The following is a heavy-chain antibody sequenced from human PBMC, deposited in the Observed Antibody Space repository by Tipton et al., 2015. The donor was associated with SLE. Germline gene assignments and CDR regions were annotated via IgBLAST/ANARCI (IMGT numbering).Heavy chain of an antibody. CDR1: GGSISSYF. CDR3: ARLSGSEPAV. Sequence: TLSLTCTVSGGSISSYFWTWIRQPPGKGLEWIGHIFYTGSTRYNPSLKSRVTISVDTSKSQFSLMLSSVTAADTAVYYCARLSGSEPAVWGQGTTVTVSS. V-gene: IGHV4-59*08. D-gene: IGHD1-26*01. J-gene: IGHJ6*02. CDR2: IFYTGST.